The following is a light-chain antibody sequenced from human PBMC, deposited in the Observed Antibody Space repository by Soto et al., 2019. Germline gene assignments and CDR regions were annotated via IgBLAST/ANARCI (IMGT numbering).Light chain of an antibody. V-gene: IGKV3-11*01. CDR1: QSVSSY. Sequence: EIVLTQSPATLSLSPGERATLSCRASQSVSSYLACYQQKRGQAPRLLIYDASNRATGIPARFSGSGSGTDFSLTIRSLEPEDFAVYYCQQRSSWLLTFGGGTKVEIK. J-gene: IGKJ4*01. CDR2: DAS. CDR3: QQRSSWLLT.